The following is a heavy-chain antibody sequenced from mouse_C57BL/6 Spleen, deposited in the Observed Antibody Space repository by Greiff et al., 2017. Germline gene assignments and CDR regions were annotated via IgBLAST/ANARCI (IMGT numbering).Heavy chain of an antibody. CDR2: IRNKANGYTT. V-gene: IGHV7-3*01. D-gene: IGHD3-3*01. CDR3: ARYIELGQGFAY. CDR1: GFTFTDYY. Sequence: EVKLVESGGGLVQPGGSLSLSCAASGFTFTDYYMSWVRQPPGKALEWLGFIRNKANGYTTEYSASVKGRFTISRDNSQSILYLQMNALRAEDSATYSCARYIELGQGFAYWGQGTLVTVSA. J-gene: IGHJ3*01.